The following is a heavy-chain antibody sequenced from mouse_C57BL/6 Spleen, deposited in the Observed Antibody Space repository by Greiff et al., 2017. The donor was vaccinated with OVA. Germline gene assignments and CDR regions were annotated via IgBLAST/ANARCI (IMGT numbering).Heavy chain of an antibody. CDR1: GFTITDYY. CDR3: ASHYSNYFYYAMDY. J-gene: IGHJ4*01. CDR2: IDPEDGET. Sequence: VQLQQSGAELVKPGASVKVSCTASGFTITDYYMHWVKQRTEQGLEWIGRIDPEDGETKYAPKFQGKATITADTSSNTAYLQLSSLTSEDTAVYYCASHYSNYFYYAMDYWGQGTSVTVSS. D-gene: IGHD2-5*01. V-gene: IGHV14-2*01.